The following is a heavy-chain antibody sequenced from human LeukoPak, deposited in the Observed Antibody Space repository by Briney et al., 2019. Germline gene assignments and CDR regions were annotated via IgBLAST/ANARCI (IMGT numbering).Heavy chain of an antibody. V-gene: IGHV3-64*01. CDR3: ARALTFYYSDAFDI. D-gene: IGHD3-22*01. J-gene: IGHJ3*02. CDR2: ISSNGGST. Sequence: GGSLRLSCAASGFPFSSYAMHWVRQAPGKGLEYVSTISSNGGSTYYANSVKGRFTISRDNSKNTLYLQMGSLRDEDMAVYYCARALTFYYSDAFDIWGQGTMVTVSS. CDR1: GFPFSSYA.